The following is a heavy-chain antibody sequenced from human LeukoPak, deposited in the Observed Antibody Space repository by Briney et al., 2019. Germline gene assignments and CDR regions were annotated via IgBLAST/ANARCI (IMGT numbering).Heavy chain of an antibody. CDR3: TRDLPVLHQHNWFDP. V-gene: IGHV3-49*04. Sequence: PGGYLRLSCTASGFTFGDYGMSWVRQAPGKGLEWVGFIRRKAYGGTTEYAASVKGRFTISRDDSKNIAYLQMNSLKTEDSAVYYCTRDLPVLHQHNWFDPWGQGTLVTVSS. CDR2: IRRKAYGGTT. D-gene: IGHD2-8*01. CDR1: GFTFGDYG. J-gene: IGHJ5*02.